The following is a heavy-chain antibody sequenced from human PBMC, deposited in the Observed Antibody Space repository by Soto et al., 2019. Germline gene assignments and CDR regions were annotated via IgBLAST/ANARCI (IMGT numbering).Heavy chain of an antibody. D-gene: IGHD2-2*01. CDR3: AKSDCSSTSCYAVLLDY. CDR1: GFTFSSYA. Sequence: GGSLRLSCAASGFTFSSYAMSWVRQAPGKGLEWVSAMGGSGGSTYYADSVKGRFTISRDNSKNTLYRKMNSLRAGDTAVYYCAKSDCSSTSCYAVLLDYWGQGTLVTVSS. V-gene: IGHV3-23*01. CDR2: MGGSGGST. J-gene: IGHJ4*02.